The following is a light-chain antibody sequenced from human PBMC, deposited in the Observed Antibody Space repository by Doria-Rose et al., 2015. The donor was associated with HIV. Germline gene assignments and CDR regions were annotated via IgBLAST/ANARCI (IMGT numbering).Light chain of an antibody. J-gene: IGKJ1*01. Sequence: CRSSQTVRTYLNWFHQEPGKAPKLLIYAASRLQSGVPSRFSGSGSGTDFTLTISGLQPGDFATYHCQQTYSSPPWTFGQGTKVEMK. CDR1: QTVRTY. CDR2: AAS. CDR3: QQTYSSPPWT. V-gene: IGKV1-39*01.